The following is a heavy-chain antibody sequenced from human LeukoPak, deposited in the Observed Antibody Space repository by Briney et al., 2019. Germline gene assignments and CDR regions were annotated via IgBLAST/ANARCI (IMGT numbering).Heavy chain of an antibody. V-gene: IGHV1-69*05. Sequence: ASVKVSCKASGGTFISYTISWVRQAPGQGLEWMGGIIPIFGTANCAQKFQGRVTIPTDESTSTAYMELSSLRSEDTAVYYCARGPVGRFDYWGQGTLVTVSS. CDR3: ARGPVGRFDY. CDR1: GGTFISYT. J-gene: IGHJ4*02. CDR2: IIPIFGTA. D-gene: IGHD1-26*01.